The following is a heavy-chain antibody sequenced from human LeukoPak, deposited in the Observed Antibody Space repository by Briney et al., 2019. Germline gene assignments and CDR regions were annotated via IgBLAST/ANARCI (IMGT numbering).Heavy chain of an antibody. D-gene: IGHD2-21*02. J-gene: IGHJ3*02. Sequence: GVSVKVSCKTSGYSENFYGITWVRQVAGQGLEWMGWISAQHGQTEYAPNSQDRVTMTTDTYTNTAYMELRSLRSDDTAVYYCARTHIVVVTVYHDAFDIWGQGTMVTVSS. CDR3: ARTHIVVVTVYHDAFDI. V-gene: IGHV1-18*01. CDR1: GYSENFYG. CDR2: ISAQHGQT.